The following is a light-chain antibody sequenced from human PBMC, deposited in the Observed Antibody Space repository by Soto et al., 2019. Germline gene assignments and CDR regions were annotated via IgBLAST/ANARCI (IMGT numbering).Light chain of an antibody. CDR2: DAS. CDR1: QSFSSY. J-gene: IGKJ5*01. CDR3: QQRSNWPPVST. V-gene: IGKV3-11*01. Sequence: EIVLTQSPATLSLSPGERATLSCRASQSFSSYLAWYQQKPGQAPRLLIYDASKRATGIPARLSGRGSGTDFTLTISSLEPEDFAVYYCQQRSNWPPVSTFGQGTRLEIK.